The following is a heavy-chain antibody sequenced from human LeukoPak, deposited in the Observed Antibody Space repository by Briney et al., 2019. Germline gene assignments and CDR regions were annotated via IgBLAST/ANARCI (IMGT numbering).Heavy chain of an antibody. CDR2: IPYDLSNK. Sequence: GGSLRLSCAASGFTFRSYGMHWVRQAPGKGLEWVAFIPYDLSNKYYADSVKGRFTISRDSSENTLYLQMNSLRAEDTAVYYCVKLETYYYDSSGRLSAFDIWGQGTMVTVSS. V-gene: IGHV3-30*02. CDR3: VKLETYYYDSSGRLSAFDI. J-gene: IGHJ3*02. CDR1: GFTFRSYG. D-gene: IGHD3-22*01.